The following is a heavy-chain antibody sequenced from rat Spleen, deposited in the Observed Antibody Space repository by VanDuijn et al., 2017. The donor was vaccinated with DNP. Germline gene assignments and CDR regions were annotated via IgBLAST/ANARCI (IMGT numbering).Heavy chain of an antibody. V-gene: IGHV3-1*01. CDR2: ISYSGST. J-gene: IGHJ2*01. Sequence: EVQLQESGPGLVKPSQSLSLTCSVTGYSITNNYWGWIRKFPGNKMEWIGHISYSGSTSYNPSLKSRISITRDTSKNQFFLQLNSVTTEDTATYYCARQSRTTRGFDYWGQGVMVTVSS. CDR3: ARQSRTTRGFDY. CDR1: GYSITNNY. D-gene: IGHD1-2*01.